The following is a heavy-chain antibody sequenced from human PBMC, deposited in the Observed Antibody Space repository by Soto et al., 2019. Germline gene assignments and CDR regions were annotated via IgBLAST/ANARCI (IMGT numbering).Heavy chain of an antibody. Sequence: ESGGGVVQPGRSLRLSCAASGFTFSSYAMHWVRQAPGKGLEWVAVISYDGSNKYYADSVKGRFTISRDNSKNTLYLQMNSLRAEDTAVYYCARNYYDSSGYFFNNPLSPDYWGQGTLVTVSS. CDR2: ISYDGSNK. J-gene: IGHJ4*02. CDR1: GFTFSSYA. V-gene: IGHV3-30-3*01. CDR3: ARNYYDSSGYFFNNPLSPDY. D-gene: IGHD3-22*01.